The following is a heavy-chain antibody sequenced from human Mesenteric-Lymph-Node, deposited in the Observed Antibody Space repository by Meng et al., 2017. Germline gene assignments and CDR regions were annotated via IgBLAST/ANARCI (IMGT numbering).Heavy chain of an antibody. V-gene: IGHV3-21*01. CDR2: ISSSGSYM. Sequence: ETLSLTCAVYGGSFSRYTFNWVRQAPGKGLEWVSSISSSGSYMYYGDSVKGRFTISRDNAKDSLYLQMNSLRAEDTAIYYCARMRVEMAAGSAFDIWGQGTMVTVSS. J-gene: IGHJ3*02. CDR3: ARMRVEMAAGSAFDI. CDR1: GGSFSRYT. D-gene: IGHD5-24*01.